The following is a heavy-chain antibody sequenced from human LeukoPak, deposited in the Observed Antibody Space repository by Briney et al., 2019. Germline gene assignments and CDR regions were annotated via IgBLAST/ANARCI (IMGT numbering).Heavy chain of an antibody. J-gene: IGHJ3*02. V-gene: IGHV4-59*01. CDR2: IYYNGNT. Sequence: SGTLSLTCTVSGASISSSYWSWVRQPPGKRLEWIGFIYYNGNTNSNPSLKSRVTISADTSKNQFSLKLTSVTAADTAEYYCVRGNYDNRGYSNAFDIWGQGAMVTVSS. D-gene: IGHD3-22*01. CDR1: GASISSSY. CDR3: VRGNYDNRGYSNAFDI.